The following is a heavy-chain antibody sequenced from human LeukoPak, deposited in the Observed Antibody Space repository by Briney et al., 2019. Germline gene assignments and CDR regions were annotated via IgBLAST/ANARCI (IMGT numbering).Heavy chain of an antibody. CDR2: ISYDGSNK. CDR3: AKDLRSSPCP. Sequence: GGSLRLSCAASGFTFSSYAMHWVRQAPGKGLEWVAVISYDGSNKYYADSVKGRFTISRDNSKNTLYLQMNSLRAEDTAVYYCAKDLRSSPCPWGQGTLVTVSS. V-gene: IGHV3-30-3*01. D-gene: IGHD6-6*01. CDR1: GFTFSSYA. J-gene: IGHJ5*02.